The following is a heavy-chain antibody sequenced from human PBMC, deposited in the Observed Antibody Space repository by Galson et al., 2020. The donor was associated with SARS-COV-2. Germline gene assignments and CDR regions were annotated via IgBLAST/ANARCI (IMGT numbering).Heavy chain of an antibody. J-gene: IGHJ6*03. V-gene: IGHV3-30*04. CDR3: ARTQYSSSFIPMLYMDV. D-gene: IGHD6-6*01. CDR2: ISYDGSNK. CDR1: GFTFSSYA. Sequence: GGSLRLSCAASGFTFSSYAMHWVRQAPGKGLEWVAVISYDGSNKYYADSVKGRFTISRDNSKNTLYLQMNSLRAEDTAVYYCARTQYSSSFIPMLYMDVWGKGTTVTVSS.